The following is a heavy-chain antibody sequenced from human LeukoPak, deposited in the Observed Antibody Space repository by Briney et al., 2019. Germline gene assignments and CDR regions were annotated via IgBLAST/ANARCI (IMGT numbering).Heavy chain of an antibody. V-gene: IGHV3-30*02. CDR3: AKSPYRGGSSWTEFDY. Sequence: PGGSLRLSCAASGFTFSNYGIHWVRQAPGKGLEWVAFIQFDATDKYYADSVKGRFTISRDNSRNTVYLEMNSLRPEDTAVYYCAKSPYRGGSSWTEFDYWGQGTLVTVSS. CDR2: IQFDATDK. D-gene: IGHD6-13*01. CDR1: GFTFSNYG. J-gene: IGHJ4*02.